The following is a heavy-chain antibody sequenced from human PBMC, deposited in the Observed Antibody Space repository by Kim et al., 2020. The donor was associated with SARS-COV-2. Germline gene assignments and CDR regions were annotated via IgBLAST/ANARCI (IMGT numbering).Heavy chain of an antibody. CDR2: ISDSGART. Sequence: GWSLRLSCAASGFTFSSYAMSWARQAPGKGLEWVSTISDSGARTHYADSVRGRFTISRDNSKSTLFLQMNSLRAEDTAVYYCEASDYWGQGSLVTVSS. V-gene: IGHV3-23*01. CDR1: GFTFSSYA. CDR3: EASDY. J-gene: IGHJ4*02.